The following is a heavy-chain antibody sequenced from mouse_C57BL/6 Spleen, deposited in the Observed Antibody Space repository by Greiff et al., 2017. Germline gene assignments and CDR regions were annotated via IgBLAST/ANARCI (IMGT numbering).Heavy chain of an antibody. Sequence: EVNLVESGGGLVKPGGSLKLSCAASGFTFSDYGMYWVRQAPEKGLEWVAYISSGSSTIYYADTVKGRFTISRDNAKNTLFLQMTSLRSEDTAMXYCARGIYYDYDAFAYWGQGTLVTVSA. D-gene: IGHD2-4*01. J-gene: IGHJ3*01. V-gene: IGHV5-17*01. CDR3: ARGIYYDYDAFAY. CDR1: GFTFSDYG. CDR2: ISSGSSTI.